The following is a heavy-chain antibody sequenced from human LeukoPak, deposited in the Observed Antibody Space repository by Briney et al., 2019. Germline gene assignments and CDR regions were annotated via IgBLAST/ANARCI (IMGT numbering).Heavy chain of an antibody. CDR2: ICAYNGNT. J-gene: IGHJ4*02. CDR3: ARGGYCSTTSCYFRTATFDY. D-gene: IGHD2-2*03. CDR1: GYTFTSYG. Sequence: ASVKVSCKASGYTFTSYGISWVRQAPGQGLEWMGWICAYNGNTNYAQKLQGRVTMTTDTSTSTAYMDLRSLRSDDTAVYYCARGGYCSTTSCYFRTATFDYWGRGTLVTVSS. V-gene: IGHV1-18*01.